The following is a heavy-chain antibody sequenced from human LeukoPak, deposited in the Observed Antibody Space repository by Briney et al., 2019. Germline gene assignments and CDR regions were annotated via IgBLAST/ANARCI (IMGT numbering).Heavy chain of an antibody. CDR2: IKQDGSET. CDR1: GFTFSNYW. V-gene: IGHV3-7*01. D-gene: IGHD1-26*01. CDR3: AREVGATDAFDI. J-gene: IGHJ3*02. Sequence: GGSLRLSCAASGFTFSNYWMSWVRQAPGKGLEWVANIKQDGSETYYVDSVKGRFIISRDNAKNTLYLQMNSLRAGDTAVFYCAREVGATDAFDIWGQGTMVTVSS.